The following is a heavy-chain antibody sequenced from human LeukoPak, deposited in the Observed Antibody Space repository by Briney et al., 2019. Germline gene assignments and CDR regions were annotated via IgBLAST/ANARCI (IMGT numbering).Heavy chain of an antibody. CDR3: ARVSGYDWESFYDY. CDR2: IYYSGST. V-gene: IGHV4-59*01. CDR1: GGSISSYY. D-gene: IGHD5-12*01. J-gene: IGHJ4*02. Sequence: SETLSLTCTVSGGSISSYYWSWIRQPPGKGLEWIGYIYYSGSTNYNPSLKSRVTISVETSKNQFSLKLNSVTAADTAVYYCARVSGYDWESFYDYWGQGTLVTVSS.